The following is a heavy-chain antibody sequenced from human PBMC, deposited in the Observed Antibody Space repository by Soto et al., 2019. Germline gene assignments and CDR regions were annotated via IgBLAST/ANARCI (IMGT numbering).Heavy chain of an antibody. CDR3: ASQRVYCSGGSCYSYYYYYGMDV. V-gene: IGHV4-34*01. CDR1: GGSFSGYY. J-gene: IGHJ6*02. CDR2: INHSGST. Sequence: SETLSLTCAVYGGSFSGYYWSWIRQPPGKGLEWFGEINHSGSTNYNPSLKSRVTISVDTSKNQFSLKLSSVTAADTAVYYCASQRVYCSGGSCYSYYYYYGMDVWGQGTTVTVSS. D-gene: IGHD2-15*01.